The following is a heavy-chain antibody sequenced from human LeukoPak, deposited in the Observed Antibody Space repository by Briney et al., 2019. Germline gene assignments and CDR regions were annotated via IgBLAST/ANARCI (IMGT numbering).Heavy chain of an antibody. CDR2: SHYSGSA. CDR3: AGGGYCSSASCHAPLFDW. Sequence: SETLSLTCTVSGASFRRYYSSWVRQAPGKGLEWIGYSHYSGSANFNPSLKRRASISVDTSKNQFSLNLRSLTAADTAVYYCAGGGYCSSASCHAPLFDWWGPGILVTVSS. D-gene: IGHD2-2*01. V-gene: IGHV4-59*01. CDR1: GASFRRYY. J-gene: IGHJ4*02.